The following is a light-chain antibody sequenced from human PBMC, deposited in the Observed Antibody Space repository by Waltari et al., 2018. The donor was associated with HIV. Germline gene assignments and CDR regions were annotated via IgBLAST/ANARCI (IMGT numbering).Light chain of an antibody. Sequence: DIQLTQSPSFLSASVGDRVTIACRASQGISSHVAWYQQKPGKAPKLLISAASILESGVPSRFSGRGSGTEFTLTISSLQPEDFATYYCQQLNRYPVTFGGGTKVEIK. CDR2: AAS. CDR3: QQLNRYPVT. V-gene: IGKV1-9*01. CDR1: QGISSH. J-gene: IGKJ4*01.